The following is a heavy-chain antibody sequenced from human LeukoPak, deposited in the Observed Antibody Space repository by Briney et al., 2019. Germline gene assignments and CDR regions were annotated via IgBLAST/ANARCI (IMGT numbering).Heavy chain of an antibody. J-gene: IGHJ3*02. D-gene: IGHD2-15*01. CDR3: AKLTPAGAFEI. CDR1: GFTFSIYA. CDR2: ISGSGGST. V-gene: IGHV3-23*01. Sequence: GGSLRLSCAASGFTFSIYAMSWVRQAPGQGLEWVSTISGSGGSTYYADSVKGRFTISRDNSKNTLYLQMNRLRAEDTAVYYCAKLTPAGAFEIWGQGTMVPISS.